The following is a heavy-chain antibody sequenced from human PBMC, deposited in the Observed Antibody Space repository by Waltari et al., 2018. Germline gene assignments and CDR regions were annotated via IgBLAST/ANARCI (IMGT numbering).Heavy chain of an antibody. J-gene: IGHJ4*02. CDR2: ISGSGGST. D-gene: IGHD1-26*01. CDR3: AKVWGAWSPDY. Sequence: EVQLLESGGGLVQPGGSLRLSCAASRFIFSNYVPSWVRQAPGKGLEWVSGISGSGGSTHYADSVKGRFTISRDNSRNTLYLQMNNLRAEDTAVYYCAKVWGAWSPDYWGQGTLVIVSS. CDR1: RFIFSNYV. V-gene: IGHV3-23*01.